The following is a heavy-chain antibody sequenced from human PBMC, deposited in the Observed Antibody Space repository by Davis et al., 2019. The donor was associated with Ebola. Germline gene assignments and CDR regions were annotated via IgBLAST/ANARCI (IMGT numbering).Heavy chain of an antibody. Sequence: GESLKISCAASGFTFSSYAMHWVRQAPGKGLEWVAVISYDGSNKYYADSVKGRFTISRDNSKNTLYLQMNSLRAEDTAVYYCARSLVGATSSWGQGTLVTVSS. CDR1: GFTFSSYA. V-gene: IGHV3-30-3*01. D-gene: IGHD1-26*01. CDR2: ISYDGSNK. CDR3: ARSLVGATSS. J-gene: IGHJ4*02.